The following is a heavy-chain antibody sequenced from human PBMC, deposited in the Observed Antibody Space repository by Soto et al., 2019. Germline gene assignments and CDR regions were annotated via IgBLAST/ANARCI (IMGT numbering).Heavy chain of an antibody. J-gene: IGHJ4*02. V-gene: IGHV4-61*01. CDR2: IYYSGST. CDR3: AREGGYYFDY. CDR1: GGSVSSGSYY. D-gene: IGHD1-26*01. Sequence: SETLSLTCTVSGGSVSSGSYYWSWIRQPPGKGLEWIGYIYYSGSTNYNPSLKSRVTISVDTSKNQFSLKLSSVTAADTAVYYCAREGGYYFDYWGQGTMVTVSS.